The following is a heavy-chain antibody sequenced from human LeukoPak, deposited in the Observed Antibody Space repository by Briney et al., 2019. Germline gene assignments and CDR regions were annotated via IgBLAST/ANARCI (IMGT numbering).Heavy chain of an antibody. CDR3: ARRPDYGDYWYFDL. D-gene: IGHD4-17*01. J-gene: IGHJ2*01. CDR2: IYNSGST. CDR1: GGSISSYY. Sequence: PSETLSLTCTVSGGSISSYYWSWIRQPPGKGLEWIWRIYNSGSTTYNASLKRGGTISLGTSKNQFSLKLISVTAADTTVYSCARRPDYGDYWYFDLWGRGTLVTVSS. V-gene: IGHV4-4*09.